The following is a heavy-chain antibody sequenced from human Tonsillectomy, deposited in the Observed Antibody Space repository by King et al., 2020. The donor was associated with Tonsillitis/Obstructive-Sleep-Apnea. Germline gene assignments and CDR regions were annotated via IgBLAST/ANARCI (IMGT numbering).Heavy chain of an antibody. CDR2: INHSGST. Sequence: VQLPQWGAGLLKPSETLSLTCAVYGGSFSGYYWSWIRQPPGKGLEWIGEINHSGSTNYNPSLKSRVTISVDTSKNQFSLKLSSVTAADTAVYYCARTGPGWLRLRPGERWFDPWGQGILVTVSS. CDR1: GGSFSGYY. D-gene: IGHD5-12*01. CDR3: ARTGPGWLRLRPGERWFDP. V-gene: IGHV4-34*01. J-gene: IGHJ5*02.